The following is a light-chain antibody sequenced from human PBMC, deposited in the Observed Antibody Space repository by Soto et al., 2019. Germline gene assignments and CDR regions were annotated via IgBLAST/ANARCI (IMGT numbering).Light chain of an antibody. CDR3: QHYNSYSEA. CDR2: KAS. CDR1: QTISSW. J-gene: IGKJ1*01. V-gene: IGKV1-5*03. Sequence: DIQMTLSPSTLSVSVVSRVTITCRASQTISSWLAWYQQKPGKAPKLLIYKASTLKSGVPSRFSGSGSGTEFTLTISSLQPDDFATYYCQHYNSYSEAFGQGTKVDIK.